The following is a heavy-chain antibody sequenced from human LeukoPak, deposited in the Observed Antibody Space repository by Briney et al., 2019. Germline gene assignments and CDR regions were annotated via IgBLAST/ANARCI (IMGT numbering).Heavy chain of an antibody. Sequence: PGGSLRLSCAASGFTFSSYEMNWVRQAPGKGLEWVSYISSSGSTIYYADSVKGRFTISRDNAKNSLYLQMNSLRAEGTAVYYCARVRVGYNPLYYFDYWGQGTLVTVSS. CDR2: ISSSGSTI. J-gene: IGHJ4*02. V-gene: IGHV3-48*03. D-gene: IGHD5-24*01. CDR3: ARVRVGYNPLYYFDY. CDR1: GFTFSSYE.